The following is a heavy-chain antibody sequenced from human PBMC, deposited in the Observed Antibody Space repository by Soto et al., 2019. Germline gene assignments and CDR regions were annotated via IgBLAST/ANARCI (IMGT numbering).Heavy chain of an antibody. J-gene: IGHJ2*01. CDR2: MNSDGSTT. CDR3: ARVGRGFWYFDL. CDR1: GFTFSSYW. V-gene: IGHV3-74*01. Sequence: EVQLVESGGGLVQPGGSLRLSCAASGFTFSSYWMHWVRQAPGKGLVWVSRMNSDGSTTSYADSVKGRFTISRDNAKNTMYLQMNSLTAEDTAVYYCARVGRGFWYFDLWGRGTLVTVSS.